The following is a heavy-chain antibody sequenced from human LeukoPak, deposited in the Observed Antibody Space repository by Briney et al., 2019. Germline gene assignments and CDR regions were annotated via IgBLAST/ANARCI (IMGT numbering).Heavy chain of an antibody. CDR3: ARDSLLWFGELWGWFDP. D-gene: IGHD3-10*01. J-gene: IGHJ5*02. CDR2: INTNTGNP. CDR1: GYTFTSYA. Sequence: ASVKVSCKASGYTFTSYAMNWVRQAPGQGLEWMGWINTNTGNPTYAQGFTGRFVFSMDTSVSTAYLQISSLKAEDTAVYYCARDSLLWFGELWGWFDPWGQGTLVTVSS. V-gene: IGHV7-4-1*02.